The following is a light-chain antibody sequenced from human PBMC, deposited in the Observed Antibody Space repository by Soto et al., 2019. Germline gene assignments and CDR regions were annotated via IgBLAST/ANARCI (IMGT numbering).Light chain of an antibody. CDR2: DSS. J-gene: IGKJ2*01. Sequence: EIVLTQSPGTLSLSPGETASLSCWASQSIVSNFLPWYQQRRGQPPRLLIYDSSRRASGIPARFTGSGSGTAFTLTISRVEAEDSAVYYCQQTFHSPRTFGQGTRLEI. CDR1: QSIVSNF. V-gene: IGKV3-20*01. CDR3: QQTFHSPRT.